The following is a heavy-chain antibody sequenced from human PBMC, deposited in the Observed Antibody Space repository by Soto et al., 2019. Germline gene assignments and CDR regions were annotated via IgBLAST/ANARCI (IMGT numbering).Heavy chain of an antibody. J-gene: IGHJ3*02. CDR3: GTERRLFCTDAFDS. CDR1: GYTLTELS. CDR2: FDPEDGET. V-gene: IGHV1-24*01. Sequence: QVQLVQSGAEVKKPWASVKVSCKVSGYTLTELSMHWVRQAPGKGLEWMGGFDPEDGETIYAQKFQGRVTMTEDTYTDTAYMELSSLSSEDTAVYYCGTERRLFCTDAFDSWGQGTMFTVSS. D-gene: IGHD2-8*01.